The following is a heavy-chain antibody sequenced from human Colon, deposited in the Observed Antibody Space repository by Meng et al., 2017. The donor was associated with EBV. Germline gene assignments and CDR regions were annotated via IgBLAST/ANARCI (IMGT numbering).Heavy chain of an antibody. V-gene: IGHV4-34*01. CDR2: INHSGST. Sequence: QGQLQQWGAGLLKPSETLSLTCAVYVGSFSGYYWSWIRQPPEKGLEWIGEINHSGSTNYNPSLKSRVTISVDTSKKQFSLKLSSVTAADTAVYYCARGPGGSYYLYYFDYWGQGTLVTVSS. CDR1: VGSFSGYY. D-gene: IGHD1-26*01. J-gene: IGHJ4*02. CDR3: ARGPGGSYYLYYFDY.